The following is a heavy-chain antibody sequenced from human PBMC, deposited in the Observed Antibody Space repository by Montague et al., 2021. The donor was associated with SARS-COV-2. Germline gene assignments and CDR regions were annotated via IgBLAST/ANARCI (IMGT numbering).Heavy chain of an antibody. CDR2: IYFSGST. V-gene: IGHV4-61*02. CDR1: GGSITSGGYY. Sequence: TLSLTCTVSGGSITSGGYYWSWIRQPAGRGLEWIGRIYFSGSTVHNRPLRSRVALPVATSKNQFSLKLSSVTAADTAVYFCARQDFSGSTAYSFDYWGQGSLVTVSS. D-gene: IGHD6-19*01. J-gene: IGHJ4*02. CDR3: ARQDFSGSTAYSFDY.